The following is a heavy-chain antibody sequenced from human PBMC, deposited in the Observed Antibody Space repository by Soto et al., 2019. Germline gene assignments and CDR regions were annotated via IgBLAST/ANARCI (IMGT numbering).Heavy chain of an antibody. CDR3: AKAPTVTTRLFFDY. CDR2: ISGSGGST. J-gene: IGHJ4*02. CDR1: GFTFSSYA. D-gene: IGHD4-17*01. Sequence: GGSLRLSCAASGFTFSSYAMSWVRQAPGKGLEWVSAISGSGGSTYYADSVKGRFTISRDNSKNTRYLQMNSLGAEDTAVYYCAKAPTVTTRLFFDYWGQGTLVTVSS. V-gene: IGHV3-23*01.